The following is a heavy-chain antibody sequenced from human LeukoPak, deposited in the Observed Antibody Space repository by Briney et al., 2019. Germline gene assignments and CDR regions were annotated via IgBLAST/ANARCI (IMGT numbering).Heavy chain of an antibody. CDR2: ISAYNGNT. D-gene: IGHD3-22*01. CDR3: ARVVDDSRSDYFDY. J-gene: IGHJ4*02. CDR1: GYTFTSYG. V-gene: IGHV1-18*01. Sequence: ASVKVSCKASGYTFTSYGISWVRQAPGQGLEWMGWISAYNGNTNYARKLQGRVTMTTDTSTSTAYMELSSLRFEDTAVYYCARVVDDSRSDYFDYWGQGTLVTVSS.